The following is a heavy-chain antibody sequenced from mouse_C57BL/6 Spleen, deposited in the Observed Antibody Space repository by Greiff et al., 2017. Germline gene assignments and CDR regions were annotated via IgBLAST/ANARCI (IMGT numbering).Heavy chain of an antibody. V-gene: IGHV1-54*01. CDR1: GYAFTNYL. CDR3: ARYRDDGYWGAMDY. Sequence: QVQLKESGAELVRPGTSVKVSCKASGYAFTNYLIEWVKQRPGQGLEWIGVINPGSGGTNYNEKFKGKATLTADKSSSTAYMQISSLTSEDSAVYFCARYRDDGYWGAMDYWGQGTSVTVSS. J-gene: IGHJ4*01. D-gene: IGHD2-3*01. CDR2: INPGSGGT.